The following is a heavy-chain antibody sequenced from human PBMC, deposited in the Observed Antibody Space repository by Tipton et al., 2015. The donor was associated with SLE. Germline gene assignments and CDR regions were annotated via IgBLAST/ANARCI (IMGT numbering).Heavy chain of an antibody. J-gene: IGHJ3*02. CDR1: GGSFSGYY. CDR3: ARAGGNLDAFDI. CDR2: IYYSGST. D-gene: IGHD4-23*01. Sequence: TLSLTCAVYGGSFSGYYWSWIRQPPGKGLEWIGYIYYSGSTYYNPSLKSRVTISVDTSKNQFSLKLSSVTAADTAVYYCARAGGNLDAFDIWGQGTMVTVSS. V-gene: IGHV4-34*01.